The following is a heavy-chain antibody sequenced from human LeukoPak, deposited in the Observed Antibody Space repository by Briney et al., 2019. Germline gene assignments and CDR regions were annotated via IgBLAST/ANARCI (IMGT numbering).Heavy chain of an antibody. J-gene: IGHJ4*02. D-gene: IGHD2-15*01. CDR2: INTNSGAT. Sequence: ASVRVSCKASGYSFTTYGITWVRQAPGQGLEWMGWINTNSGATDYEAKLQGRVTMTRDTSTSTVYMEMSSLRSEDTAVYYCASRILDYCSGGSCYSAFDYWGQGTLVTVSS. V-gene: IGHV1-18*01. CDR3: ASRILDYCSGGSCYSAFDY. CDR1: GYSFTTYG.